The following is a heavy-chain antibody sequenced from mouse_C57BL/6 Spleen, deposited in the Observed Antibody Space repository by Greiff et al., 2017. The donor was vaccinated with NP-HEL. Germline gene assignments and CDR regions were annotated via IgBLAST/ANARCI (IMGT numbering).Heavy chain of an antibody. Sequence: EVQLQQSGAELVRPGASVKLSCTASGFNIKDYYMHWVKQRPEQGLEWIGRIDPEDGDTEYAPKFQGKATMTADTSSNTAYLQLSSLTSEDTAVYYCTSTMVKGYAMDYWGQGPSVTVSS. CDR3: TSTMVKGYAMDY. CDR2: IDPEDGDT. CDR1: GFNIKDYY. D-gene: IGHD2-1*01. V-gene: IGHV14-1*01. J-gene: IGHJ4*01.